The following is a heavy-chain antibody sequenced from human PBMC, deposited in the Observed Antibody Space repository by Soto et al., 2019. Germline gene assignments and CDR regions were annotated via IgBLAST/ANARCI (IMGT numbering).Heavy chain of an antibody. CDR3: AHRSRIVAAGTYFGY. CDR2: IYWDDDK. J-gene: IGHJ4*02. V-gene: IGHV2-5*02. Sequence: QITLKESGPTLVKPTQTLTLTCTFSGFSLSTSGVGVGWIRQPPGKALEWLALIYWDDDKRYRTSVKRRLTITKDTSKNQVVLTMTNMDPVDTGTYYCAHRSRIVAAGTYFGYWGQGTLVTVSS. CDR1: GFSLSTSGVG. D-gene: IGHD6-13*01.